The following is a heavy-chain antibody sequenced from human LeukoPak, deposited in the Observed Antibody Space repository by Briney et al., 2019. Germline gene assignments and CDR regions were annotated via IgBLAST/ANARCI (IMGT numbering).Heavy chain of an antibody. V-gene: IGHV3-21*01. Sequence: GGSLRLSCAASGFTFSSYTMNWVRQAPGKGLGWVSSISSSSTYINYADSVKGRFTISRDNAKNSLYLQMNSLGAEDTAVYYCARDRSLGNFDYWGQGTLVTVSS. CDR2: ISSSSTYI. CDR3: ARDRSLGNFDY. CDR1: GFTFSSYT. J-gene: IGHJ4*02. D-gene: IGHD7-27*01.